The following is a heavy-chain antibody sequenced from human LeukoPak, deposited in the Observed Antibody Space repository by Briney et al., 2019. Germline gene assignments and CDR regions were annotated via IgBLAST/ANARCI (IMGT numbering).Heavy chain of an antibody. J-gene: IGHJ4*02. Sequence: GGSLRLSCAASGFTFDDYAMHWVRQAPGKGLEWVSGISWNSGSIGYADSVKGRFTISRDNAKNSLYLQMNSLRAEDTALYYCAKDMYYDILTGYDYWGQGTLVTVSS. V-gene: IGHV3-9*01. CDR2: ISWNSGSI. CDR1: GFTFDDYA. CDR3: AKDMYYDILTGYDY. D-gene: IGHD3-9*01.